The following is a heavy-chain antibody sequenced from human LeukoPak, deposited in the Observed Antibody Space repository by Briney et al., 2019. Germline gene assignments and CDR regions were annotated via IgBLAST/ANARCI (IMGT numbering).Heavy chain of an antibody. Sequence: GESLKISCQASGYSFTTYWIAWVRQLPGKGLEWMGIIYPGDSDTRYSPSFQGQVTISADKSISTAYLQWSSLKASDTAMYYCARSLASYYYMDVWGKGTTVTISS. CDR1: GYSFTTYW. V-gene: IGHV5-51*01. J-gene: IGHJ6*03. CDR2: IYPGDSDT. CDR3: ARSLASYYYMDV.